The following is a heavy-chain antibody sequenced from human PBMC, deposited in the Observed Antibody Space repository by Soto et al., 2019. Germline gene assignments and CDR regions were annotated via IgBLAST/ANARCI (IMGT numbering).Heavy chain of an antibody. Sequence: ASVKVSCKASGGTFSSYTISWVRQAPGQGLEWMGRIIPILGIANYAQKFQGRVTITADKSTSTAYMELSSLRSEDTAVYYCARGTVDTAMVTGLDYWGQGTLVTVSS. J-gene: IGHJ4*02. CDR1: GGTFSSYT. V-gene: IGHV1-69*02. CDR2: IIPILGIA. CDR3: ARGTVDTAMVTGLDY. D-gene: IGHD5-18*01.